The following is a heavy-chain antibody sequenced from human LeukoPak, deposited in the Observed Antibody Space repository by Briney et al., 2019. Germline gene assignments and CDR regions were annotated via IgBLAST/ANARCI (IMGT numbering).Heavy chain of an antibody. J-gene: IGHJ4*02. Sequence: PGGSLRLSCAGSGFSFSSYGMHWVRQAPGKGLEWMAFIRSDGSSKYYAGSVKGRFTISRDNSKNTLYLQMNSLRAEDTAVYYCAKDRQALVSNIDYWGQGTLVTVSS. CDR2: IRSDGSSK. CDR3: AKDRQALVSNIDY. D-gene: IGHD1/OR15-1a*01. CDR1: GFSFSSYG. V-gene: IGHV3-30*02.